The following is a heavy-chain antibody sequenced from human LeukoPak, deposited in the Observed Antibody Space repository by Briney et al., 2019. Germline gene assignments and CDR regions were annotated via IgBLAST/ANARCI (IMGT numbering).Heavy chain of an antibody. V-gene: IGHV4-4*07. CDR3: ARGRGIMAVADS. CDR1: DGSISYNY. J-gene: IGHJ4*02. D-gene: IGHD6-19*01. Sequence: SETLSLTCTVSDGSISYNYWSWIRQPVGRGLEWIGRIYTSGSTNYNPSLKSRVTISVDKPKNQLSLKLSSVAAADTAVYYCARGRGIMAVADSWGQGTLVTVSS. CDR2: IYTSGST.